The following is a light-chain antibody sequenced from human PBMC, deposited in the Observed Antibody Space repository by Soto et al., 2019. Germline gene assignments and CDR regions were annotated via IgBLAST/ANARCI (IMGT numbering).Light chain of an antibody. CDR3: QQYGTSPIT. CDR2: GAS. V-gene: IGKV3-20*01. Sequence: EIVLTQSPGPLSFSPGERATLSCRASHSVTSRYLAWYQQKPGQAPRLLIYGASNRATGIPERFSGSGSGTDFTLTISSLEPEDFAVYYCQQYGTSPITFGQGTRLEIK. J-gene: IGKJ5*01. CDR1: HSVTSRY.